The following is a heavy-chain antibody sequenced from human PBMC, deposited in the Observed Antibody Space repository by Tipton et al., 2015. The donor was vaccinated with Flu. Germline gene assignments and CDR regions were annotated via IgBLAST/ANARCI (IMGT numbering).Heavy chain of an antibody. V-gene: IGHV3-48*03. D-gene: IGHD6-19*01. CDR2: ISSSGSTI. Sequence: QLVQSGGGLVQPGGSLRLSCAASGFTFSSYEMNWVRQAPGKGLEWVSYISSSGSTIYYADSVKGRFTISRDNAKNSLYLQMNSLRAEDTAVYYCAREQQWLNGDYWGPGTLVAVS. CDR1: GFTFSSYE. CDR3: AREQQWLNGDY. J-gene: IGHJ4*02.